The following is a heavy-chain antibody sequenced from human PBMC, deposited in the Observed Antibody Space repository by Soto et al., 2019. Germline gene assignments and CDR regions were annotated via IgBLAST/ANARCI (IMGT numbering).Heavy chain of an antibody. CDR1: GFTVSSKY. V-gene: IGHV3-66*01. D-gene: IGHD2-15*01. J-gene: IGHJ6*04. Sequence: EVHLVESGGGLVQPGGSLRLSCAASGFTVSSKYMSWVRQAPGKGLEWVSLIQSGGPTYYADSVKGRFTISRDTSENTLHLQMDSLRAEDTAVYYYARDDVLCDGGRCYGVPLDVWGKGTRVTVSS. CDR3: ARDDVLCDGGRCYGVPLDV. CDR2: IQSGGPT.